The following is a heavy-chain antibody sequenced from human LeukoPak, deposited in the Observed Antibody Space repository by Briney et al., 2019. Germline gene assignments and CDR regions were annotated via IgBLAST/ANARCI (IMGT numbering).Heavy chain of an antibody. CDR1: GFTFSSYG. V-gene: IGHV3-21*01. Sequence: GGSLRLSCAASGFTFSSYGMNWVRQAPGKGLEWVSSISSSSSYIYYADSVKGRFTISRDNAKNSLYLQMNSLRAEDTAVCYCARDYYGDYALDYWGQGTLVTVSS. D-gene: IGHD4-17*01. CDR3: ARDYYGDYALDY. J-gene: IGHJ4*02. CDR2: ISSSSSYI.